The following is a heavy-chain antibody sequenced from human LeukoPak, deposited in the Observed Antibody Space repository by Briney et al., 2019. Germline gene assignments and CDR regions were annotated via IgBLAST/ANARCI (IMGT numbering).Heavy chain of an antibody. J-gene: IGHJ4*02. V-gene: IGHV3-48*03. D-gene: IGHD3-22*01. CDR2: ISTGTYI. CDR1: GFTFSRFE. Sequence: GGSLRLSCVASGFTFSRFELNWVRQAPGKGLEWVSHISTGTYIAYADSVKGRFTISRDNARNSLYLEMNSLRAEDTAVYYCTREQDREAAATIVGDYWGQGTLVTVSS. CDR3: TREQDREAAATIVGDY.